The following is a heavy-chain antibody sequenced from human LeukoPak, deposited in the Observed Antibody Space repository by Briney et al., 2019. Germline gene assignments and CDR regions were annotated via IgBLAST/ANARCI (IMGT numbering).Heavy chain of an antibody. V-gene: IGHV4-39*07. CDR3: ARRVYYGSGSYQLRPFDP. CDR2: VYYSGST. Sequence: TSETLSLTCTVSGGSISSSSYSWGWIRQPPGKGLEWIGSVYYSGSTYYNPSLKSRVTISVDTSKKQFSLKLSSVTAADTAVYYCARRVYYGSGSYQLRPFDPWGQGTLVTVSS. J-gene: IGHJ5*02. D-gene: IGHD3-10*01. CDR1: GGSISSSSYS.